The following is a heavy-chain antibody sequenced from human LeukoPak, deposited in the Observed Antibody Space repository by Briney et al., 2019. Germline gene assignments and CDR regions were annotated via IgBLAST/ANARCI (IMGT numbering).Heavy chain of an antibody. J-gene: IGHJ4*02. D-gene: IGHD3-10*01. CDR3: ARDGTMVRGVIMY. CDR2: IIPIFGTA. V-gene: IGHV1-69*05. Sequence: ASVKVSCKASGGTFSSYAISWVRQAPGQGLEWMGGIIPIFGTANYAQKFQGRVTITTDESTSTAYMELSSLRSEDTAVYYCARDGTMVRGVIMYWGQGTLVTVSS. CDR1: GGTFSSYA.